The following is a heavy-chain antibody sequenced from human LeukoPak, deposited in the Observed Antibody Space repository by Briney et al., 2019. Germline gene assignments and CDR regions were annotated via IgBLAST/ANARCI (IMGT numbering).Heavy chain of an antibody. J-gene: IGHJ4*02. Sequence: SVKVSCKASGGTFSSYAISWVRQAPGQGLEWMGGIIPIFGTANYAQKFQGRVTITADESTSTAYMELSSLRSEDTAVYYCARGVDAYDSSGYYWFDYWGQGTLVTVSS. D-gene: IGHD3-22*01. CDR3: ARGVDAYDSSGYYWFDY. V-gene: IGHV1-69*13. CDR2: IIPIFGTA. CDR1: GGTFSSYA.